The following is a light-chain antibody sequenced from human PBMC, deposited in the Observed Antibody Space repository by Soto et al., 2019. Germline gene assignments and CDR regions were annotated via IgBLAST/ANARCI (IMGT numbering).Light chain of an antibody. CDR3: QQTFSAPLT. J-gene: IGKJ4*01. CDR1: QSISNY. V-gene: IGKV1-39*01. CDR2: GAS. Sequence: DILLTQSPSSLSASVGDRATITCRASQSISNYLNWYQQKPGKAPNLLIYGASSLQSGVPLRFSGSESGTDFILIITILQIEYVATYCCQQTFSAPLTFGGGTKVEIK.